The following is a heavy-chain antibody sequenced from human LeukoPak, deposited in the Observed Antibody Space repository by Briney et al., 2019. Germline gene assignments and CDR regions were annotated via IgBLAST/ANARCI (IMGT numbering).Heavy chain of an antibody. CDR2: VNHTGSA. D-gene: IGHD6-19*01. Sequence: PSETLSFSCAVSAYSISRGFYWVRLRQPRGRGLEWIGNVNHTGSASYNPYPKSRVTISVETSNNQFSLNLNSVTAADTAVYYCARARPGYSSGWSASFDDWGQGTLVTVSS. J-gene: IGHJ4*02. CDR3: ARARPGYSSGWSASFDD. V-gene: IGHV4-38-2*01. CDR1: AYSISRGFY.